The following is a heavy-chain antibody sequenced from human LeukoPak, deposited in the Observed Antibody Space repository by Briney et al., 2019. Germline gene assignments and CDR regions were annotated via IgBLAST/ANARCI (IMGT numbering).Heavy chain of an antibody. D-gene: IGHD1-7*01. V-gene: IGHV1-2*02. CDR2: LNPNSGVT. CDR3: AREDNCNYDY. J-gene: IGHJ4*02. CDR1: GYTFTGYY. Sequence: ASVKVSCKASGYTFTGYYMHWVRQAPGHGLEWMGWLNPNSGVTKYAQKFQGRVTMTRDTSISTAYMELSSLRSDDTAVYYCAREDNCNYDYWGQGTLVTVSS.